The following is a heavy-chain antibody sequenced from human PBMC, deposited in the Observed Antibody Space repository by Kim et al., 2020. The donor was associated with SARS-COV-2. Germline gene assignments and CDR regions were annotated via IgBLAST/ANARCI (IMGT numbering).Heavy chain of an antibody. CDR3: ARFRQLVPPRGGFDP. V-gene: IGHV5-51*01. J-gene: IGHJ5*02. CDR2: IYPGDSDT. Sequence: GESLKISCKGSGYSFTSYWIGWVRQMPGKGLEWMGIIYPGDSDTRYSPSFQGQVTISADKSISTAYLQWSSLKASDTAMYYCARFRQLVPPRGGFDPWGQGTLVTVSS. D-gene: IGHD6-6*01. CDR1: GYSFTSYW.